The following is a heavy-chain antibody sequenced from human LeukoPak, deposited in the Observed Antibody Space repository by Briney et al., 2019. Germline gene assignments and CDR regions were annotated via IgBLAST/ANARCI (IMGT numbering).Heavy chain of an antibody. D-gene: IGHD2-2*01. V-gene: IGHV4-59*08. CDR2: IYYSGST. Sequence: SETLSLTCTVSGGSISSYFWSWIRQPPGKGLEWIGYIYYSGSTDYNPSLRSRVAISVDTSKNQFSLRLSSVTAADTAVYYCGGDKSTSSSVEYWGQGTLVTVSS. CDR1: GGSISSYF. J-gene: IGHJ4*02. CDR3: GGDKSTSSSVEY.